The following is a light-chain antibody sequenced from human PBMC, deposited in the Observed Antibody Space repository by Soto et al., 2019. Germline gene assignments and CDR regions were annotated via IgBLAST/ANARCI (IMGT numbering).Light chain of an antibody. CDR3: QQYDKWPLT. CDR1: QSVSSY. CDR2: DAS. Sequence: EIVMTQSPATLSVSPGERATLSCRASQSVSSYLAWYQQKRGRGPRLLIYDASTRATGIPARFSGSGSGTEFTLTISSLQSEDFAVYYCQQYDKWPLTFGGGTKVEIK. J-gene: IGKJ4*01. V-gene: IGKV3-15*01.